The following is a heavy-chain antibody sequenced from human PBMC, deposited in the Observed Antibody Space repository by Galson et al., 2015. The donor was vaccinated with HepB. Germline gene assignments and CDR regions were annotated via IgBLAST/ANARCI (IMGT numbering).Heavy chain of an antibody. J-gene: IGHJ3*02. D-gene: IGHD3-9*01. V-gene: IGHV3-48*03. CDR3: ASGPSYGYDILTGYRGPLGGSFDI. CDR1: GFTFSSYE. CDR2: ISSSGSTI. Sequence: SLRLSCAASGFTFSSYEMNWVRQAPGKGLEWVSYISSSGSTIYYADSVKGRFTISRDNAKNSLYLQMNSLRAEDTAVYYCASGPSYGYDILTGYRGPLGGSFDIWGQGTMVTVSS.